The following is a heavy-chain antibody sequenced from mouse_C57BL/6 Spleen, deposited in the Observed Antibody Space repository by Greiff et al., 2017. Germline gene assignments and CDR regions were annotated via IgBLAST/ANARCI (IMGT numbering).Heavy chain of an antibody. CDR1: GYTFTDYY. CDR3: ARGYSYYFDY. CDR2: INPNNGGT. J-gene: IGHJ2*01. Sequence: VQLQQSGPELVKPGASVKISCKASGYTFTDYYMNWVKQSHGKSLEWIGDINPNNGGTSYNQKFKGKATLTVDKSSSTAYMELRSLTSEDSAVYYCARGYSYYFDYWGQGTTLTVAS. V-gene: IGHV1-26*01. D-gene: IGHD2-3*01.